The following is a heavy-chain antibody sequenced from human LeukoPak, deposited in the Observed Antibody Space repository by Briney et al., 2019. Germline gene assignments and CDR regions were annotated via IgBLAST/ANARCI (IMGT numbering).Heavy chain of an antibody. D-gene: IGHD4-17*01. V-gene: IGHV3-30*18. Sequence: GGSLRLSCAASGFTFSSYGMHWVRQAPGKGLEWVAAISYDGSKKYYADSVKGRFTISRDKSKKMLYLQMNSLRSEDTALYYCTKGTGGNTVTPTDPWGQGTLVIVSS. CDR3: TKGTGGNTVTPTDP. CDR1: GFTFSSYG. CDR2: ISYDGSKK. J-gene: IGHJ5*02.